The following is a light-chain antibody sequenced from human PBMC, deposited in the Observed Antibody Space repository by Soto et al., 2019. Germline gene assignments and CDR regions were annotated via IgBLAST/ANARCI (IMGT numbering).Light chain of an antibody. CDR2: MAS. CDR3: QRYNDYSRI. Sequence: DIQMTQSPSTLSASIGDRVTITCRASQSISSWLAWYQQKPGKAPKLLIYMASNLQSGVPSRFSGSGSGTEFPLTISSLQPDDFATYYCQRYNDYSRIFGQGTKLEIK. CDR1: QSISSW. J-gene: IGKJ1*01. V-gene: IGKV1-5*03.